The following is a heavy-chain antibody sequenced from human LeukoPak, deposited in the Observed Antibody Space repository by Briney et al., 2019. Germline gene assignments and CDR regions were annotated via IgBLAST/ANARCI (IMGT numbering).Heavy chain of an antibody. D-gene: IGHD4-17*01. CDR1: GGSISSYY. CDR3: ARDSTTVTGYYYYMDV. J-gene: IGHJ6*03. V-gene: IGHV4-59*01. Sequence: SETLSLTCTVSGGSISSYYWSWIRQPPGKGLEWIGYIYYSGSTNYNPSLKSRVTISVDTSKNQFSLKLSSVTAADTAVYYCARDSTTVTGYYYYMDVWGKGTTVTVSS. CDR2: IYYSGST.